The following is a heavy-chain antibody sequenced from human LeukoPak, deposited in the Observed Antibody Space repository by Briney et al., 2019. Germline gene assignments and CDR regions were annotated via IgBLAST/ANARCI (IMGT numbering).Heavy chain of an antibody. J-gene: IGHJ4*02. V-gene: IGHV4-30-4*07. D-gene: IGHD2-21*02. CDR2: IYNSGTT. Sequence: SETLSLTCVVSGDSISSGGYSWNWIRQPPGKGLEWIRYIYNSGTTSYNPSLKSRVTMSVDTSKNQFSLKLSSVTAADTALYYCARGWGPAYCGGDCHRHFDYWGQGTLVTVSS. CDR3: ARGWGPAYCGGDCHRHFDY. CDR1: GDSISSGGYS.